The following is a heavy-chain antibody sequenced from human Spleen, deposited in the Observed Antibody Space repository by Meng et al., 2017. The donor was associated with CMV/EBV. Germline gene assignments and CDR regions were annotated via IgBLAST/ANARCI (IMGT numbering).Heavy chain of an antibody. V-gene: IGHV3-48*01. D-gene: IGHD2-2*01. J-gene: IGHJ4*02. CDR1: GFTFNSYS. CDR2: IGSGSNII. CDR3: AKDEGIVVVPPLY. Sequence: GGSLRLSCAASGFTFNSYSMNWVRQAPGKGLEWVSYIGSGSNIIKYADSVKGRFSISRVNSENTLYLQMNSLRAEDTAVYYCAKDEGIVVVPPLYWGQGTLVTVSS.